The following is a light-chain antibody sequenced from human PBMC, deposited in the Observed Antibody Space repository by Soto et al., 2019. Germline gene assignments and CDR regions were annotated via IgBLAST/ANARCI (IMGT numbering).Light chain of an antibody. CDR1: QGLSSW. CDR3: QQANIFPIT. Sequence: DIQLTQSPSSVSASVGDRVTITCRASQGLSSWLAWYQQKPGKAPKLLIYAASTLQSGVPSRFSCSGSGTDFTLTISSLQPEDFATYYCQQANIFPITFGQGTRLEIK. V-gene: IGKV1D-12*01. J-gene: IGKJ5*01. CDR2: AAS.